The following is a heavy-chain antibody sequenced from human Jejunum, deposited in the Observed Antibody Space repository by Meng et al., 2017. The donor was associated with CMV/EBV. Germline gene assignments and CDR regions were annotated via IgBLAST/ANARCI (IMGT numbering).Heavy chain of an antibody. J-gene: IGHJ4*02. Sequence: GFTFSRHWMHWVRQGPGKGLVWVSRINGGGSDISYADSVKGRFTISRDNAKNTLYLQMNSLRADDMAVYYCVRAGSGNAYGLFDYWGQGTLVTVSS. V-gene: IGHV3-74*01. CDR1: GFTFSRHW. D-gene: IGHD1-26*01. CDR2: INGGGSDI. CDR3: VRAGSGNAYGLFDY.